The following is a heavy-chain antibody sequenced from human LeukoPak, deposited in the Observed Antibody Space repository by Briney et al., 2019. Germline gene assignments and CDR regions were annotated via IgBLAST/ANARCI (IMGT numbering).Heavy chain of an antibody. CDR3: ARGGRDYDFRSGYTYYYYMDV. CDR1: GYTFTSYD. J-gene: IGHJ6*03. CDR2: MNPNSGNT. Sequence: ASVKVSCKASGYTFTSYDINWVRQATGQGLEWMGWMNPNSGNTGYAQKFQGRVTMTRNTSISTAYMELSSLRSEDTAVYYCARGGRDYDFRSGYTYYYYMDVWGKGTTVTVSS. V-gene: IGHV1-8*01. D-gene: IGHD3-3*01.